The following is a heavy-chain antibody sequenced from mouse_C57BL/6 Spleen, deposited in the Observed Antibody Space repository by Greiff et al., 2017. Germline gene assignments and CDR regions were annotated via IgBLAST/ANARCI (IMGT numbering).Heavy chain of an antibody. D-gene: IGHD2-4*01. CDR1: GFSLTSYG. V-gene: IGHV2-6-1*01. CDR2: IWSDGST. J-gene: IGHJ4*01. Sequence: VMLVESGPGLVAPSQSLSITCTVSGFSLTSYGVHWVRQPPGKGLEWLVVIWSDGSTTYNSALKSRLSISKDNSKSQVFLKMNSLQTDDTAMYYCARHGYDYDDPYAMDYWGQGTSVTVSS. CDR3: ARHGYDYDDPYAMDY.